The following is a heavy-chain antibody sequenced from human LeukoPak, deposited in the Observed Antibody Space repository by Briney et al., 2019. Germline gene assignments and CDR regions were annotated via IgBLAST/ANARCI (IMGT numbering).Heavy chain of an antibody. V-gene: IGHV3-23*01. J-gene: IGHJ3*02. Sequence: GGSLRFSCAASGFTFDNYAMNWVRQAPGKGLEWVSYISGGGAKRHYSDSVKGRFTISRDNPKNTLYLQINNLRAEDTAMYYCAKCSAGYYNDAFDIWGRGTMITVSS. D-gene: IGHD3-10*02. CDR3: AKCSAGYYNDAFDI. CDR1: GFTFDNYA. CDR2: ISGGGAKR.